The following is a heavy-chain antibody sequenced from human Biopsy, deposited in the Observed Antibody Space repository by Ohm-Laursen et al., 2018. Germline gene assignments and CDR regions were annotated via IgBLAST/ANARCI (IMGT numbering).Heavy chain of an antibody. Sequence: GTLSLTWTVSGGSINSYYWSWIRQPPGKGLEWIGYIYYTGSTNYSPSLESRVIMSVDTSKNQFSLRLSSVTAADTAVYYCARRDYRNGFKFDFWGQGTLVTVSS. CDR1: GGSINSYY. J-gene: IGHJ4*02. CDR2: IYYTGST. D-gene: IGHD3-16*01. V-gene: IGHV4-59*08. CDR3: ARRDYRNGFKFDF.